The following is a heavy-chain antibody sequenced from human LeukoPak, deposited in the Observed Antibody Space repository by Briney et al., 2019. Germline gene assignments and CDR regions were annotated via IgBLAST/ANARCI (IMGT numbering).Heavy chain of an antibody. J-gene: IGHJ5*02. V-gene: IGHV1-2*06. Sequence: ASVKVSCKASGYTFTAYYIHWVRQAPGQGLEWMGRIDPNSGDTRYAQKFQDRVTMTRDTSMNTAYMEISSLRYDDTAVYYCGRGIQSFDPWGQGTLVTVSS. CDR3: GRGIQSFDP. CDR2: IDPNSGDT. CDR1: GYTFTAYY.